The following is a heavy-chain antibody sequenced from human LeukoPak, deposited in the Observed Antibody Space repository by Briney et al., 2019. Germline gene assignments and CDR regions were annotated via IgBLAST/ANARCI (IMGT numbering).Heavy chain of an antibody. CDR2: INHSGST. V-gene: IGHV4-34*01. J-gene: IGHJ3*02. Sequence: SEALSLTCAVYGGSFSGYYWSWIRQPPGKGLEWIGEINHSGSTNYNPSLKSRVTISVDTSKNQFSLKLSSVTAADTAVYYCARDYPRFDFWSGYYAAFDIWGQETMVTVSS. CDR1: GGSFSGYY. D-gene: IGHD3-3*01. CDR3: ARDYPRFDFWSGYYAAFDI.